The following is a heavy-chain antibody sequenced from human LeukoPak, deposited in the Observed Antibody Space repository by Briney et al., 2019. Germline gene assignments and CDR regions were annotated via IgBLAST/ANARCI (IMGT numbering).Heavy chain of an antibody. CDR1: GFTFSSYS. CDR3: ARETYYYDSSGYYYPGGFDY. Sequence: GGSLRLSCAASGFTFSSYSMNWVRQAPGKGLEWVSYISSSSSTIYYADSVKGRFTISRDNAKNSLYLQMNSLRAEDTAVYYCARETYYYDSSGYYYPGGFDYWGQGTLVTVSS. D-gene: IGHD3-22*01. J-gene: IGHJ4*02. CDR2: ISSSSSTI. V-gene: IGHV3-48*01.